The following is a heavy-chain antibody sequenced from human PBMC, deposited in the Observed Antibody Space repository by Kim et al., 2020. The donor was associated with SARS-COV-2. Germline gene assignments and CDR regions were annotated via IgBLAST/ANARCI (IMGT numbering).Heavy chain of an antibody. Sequence: SETLSLTCTVSGGSISSYYWSWIRQPPGKGLEWIGYIYYSGSTNYNPSLKSRVTISVDTSKNQFSLKLSSVTAADTAVYYCARDTYYYGSGSYYSLADYYYGMDVWGQGTTVTVSS. CDR3: ARDTYYYGSGSYYSLADYYYGMDV. J-gene: IGHJ6*02. CDR2: IYYSGST. V-gene: IGHV4-59*01. CDR1: GGSISSYY. D-gene: IGHD3-10*01.